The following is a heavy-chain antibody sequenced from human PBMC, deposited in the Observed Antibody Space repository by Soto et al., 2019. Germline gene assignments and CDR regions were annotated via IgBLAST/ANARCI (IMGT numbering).Heavy chain of an antibody. CDR3: AVRDCSSTSCYPIKLDY. CDR2: IYHSGST. CDR1: SGSISSSNW. J-gene: IGHJ4*02. Sequence: PSETLSLTCAVSSGSISSSNWWSWVRQPPGKGLEWIGEIYHSGSTNYNPSLKSRVTISVDKSKNQFSLKLSSVTAADTAVYYCAVRDCSSTSCYPIKLDYWGQGTLVTVSS. V-gene: IGHV4-4*02. D-gene: IGHD2-2*01.